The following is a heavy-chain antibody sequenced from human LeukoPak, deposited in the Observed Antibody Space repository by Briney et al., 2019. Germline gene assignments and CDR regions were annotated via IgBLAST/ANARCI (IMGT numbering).Heavy chain of an antibody. D-gene: IGHD5-18*01. J-gene: IGHJ4*02. CDR3: ARGPDTAMVAFDY. V-gene: IGHV1-2*04. Sequence: GASVKVSCKASGYTFTGYYMHWARQAPGQGLEWMGWINPNSGGTNYAQKFQGWVTMTRDTSISTAYMELSRPRSDDTAVYYCARGPDTAMVAFDYWGQGTLVTVSS. CDR1: GYTFTGYY. CDR2: INPNSGGT.